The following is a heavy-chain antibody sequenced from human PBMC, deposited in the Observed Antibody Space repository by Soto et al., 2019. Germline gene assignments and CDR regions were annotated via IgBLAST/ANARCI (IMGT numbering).Heavy chain of an antibody. CDR2: IYRSGAT. CDR3: ARDSGMIRGSYGVDV. D-gene: IGHD3-10*01. V-gene: IGHV3-53*01. J-gene: IGHJ6*02. Sequence: VGSLRLSCAASGFTVTSNYMTWVRQAPGKGLEWVSVIYRSGATYYPDSVRGRFTASRDYSHNTLYLQMDSLRVEDTAVYYCARDSGMIRGSYGVDVWGPGTTVTVSS. CDR1: GFTVTSNY.